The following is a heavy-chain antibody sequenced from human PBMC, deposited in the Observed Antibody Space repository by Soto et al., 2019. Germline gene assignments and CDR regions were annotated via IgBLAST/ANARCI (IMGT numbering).Heavy chain of an antibody. Sequence: PGGSLRLSCAASGFTFSSYWMHWVRQAPGKGLVWVSRINSDGSSTSYADSVKGRFTISRDNAKNTLYLQMNSLRAEDTAVYYCARGGENEIVVVISVYFDYWAREPWSPSPQ. J-gene: IGHJ4*02. D-gene: IGHD3-22*01. CDR2: INSDGSST. V-gene: IGHV3-74*01. CDR1: GFTFSSYW. CDR3: ARGGENEIVVVISVYFDY.